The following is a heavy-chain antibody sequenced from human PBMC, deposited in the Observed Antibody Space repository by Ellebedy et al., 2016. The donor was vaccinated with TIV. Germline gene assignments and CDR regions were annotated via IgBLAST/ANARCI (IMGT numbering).Heavy chain of an antibody. CDR2: ISHDGSTK. CDR1: EFTFSYYA. J-gene: IGHJ6*02. D-gene: IGHD6-13*01. Sequence: GESLKISCAASEFTFSYYAMHWVRQAPGKGLEWVAVISHDGSTKYYADSVKGRFTISRDNSKNTLYLQMNSLRPEDTAVYYCAKDRPKWGAYSSSWYDVESGAYYYGMDVWGQGTTVTVSS. V-gene: IGHV3-30-3*01. CDR3: AKDRPKWGAYSSSWYDVESGAYYYGMDV.